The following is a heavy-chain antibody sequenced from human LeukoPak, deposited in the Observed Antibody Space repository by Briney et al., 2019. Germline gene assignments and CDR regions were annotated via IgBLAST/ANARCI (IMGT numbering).Heavy chain of an antibody. CDR1: GYTLTELS. D-gene: IGHD3-9*01. CDR2: FDPEDGET. V-gene: IGHV1-24*01. J-gene: IGHJ5*02. CDR3: ATWVYYDILTGYYIHPGPSSHWFVP. Sequence: ASVKVSCKVSGYTLTELSMHWVRQAPGKGLEWMGGFDPEDGETIYAQKFQGRVTMTEDTSTDTAYMELSSLRSEDTAVYYCATWVYYDILTGYYIHPGPSSHWFVPWGQGTLVTVSS.